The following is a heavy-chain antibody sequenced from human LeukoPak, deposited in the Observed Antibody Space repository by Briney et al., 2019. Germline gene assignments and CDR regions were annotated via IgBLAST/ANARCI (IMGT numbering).Heavy chain of an antibody. CDR1: GFTFSSYA. Sequence: PGGSLRLSCAASGFTFSSYAMSWVRQAPGKGLEWVSAISGSGGSTYYADSEKGRFTISRDNAKNSLYLQMSSLRAEDTAVYYCARGSASRYSSSWYLYFQHWGQGTLVTVSS. CDR2: ISGSGGST. D-gene: IGHD6-13*01. CDR3: ARGSASRYSSSWYLYFQH. V-gene: IGHV3-23*01. J-gene: IGHJ1*01.